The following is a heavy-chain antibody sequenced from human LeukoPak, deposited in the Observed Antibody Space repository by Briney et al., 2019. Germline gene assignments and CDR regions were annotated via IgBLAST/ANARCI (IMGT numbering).Heavy chain of an antibody. D-gene: IGHD2-15*01. V-gene: IGHV3-48*03. Sequence: GRSLTLSCAPSGFTFSSYEINWVRHPPGKGLGLVSYISISGSTIYSPDSVKGRFSISRDNERNSLYLQMNSLRGEDTAVYYCARCGRWGVGNAFDIWGQGTMVTVYS. CDR2: ISISGSTI. CDR3: ARCGRWGVGNAFDI. J-gene: IGHJ3*02. CDR1: GFTFSSYE.